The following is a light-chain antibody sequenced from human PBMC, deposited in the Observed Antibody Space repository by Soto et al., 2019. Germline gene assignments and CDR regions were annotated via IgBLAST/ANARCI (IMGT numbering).Light chain of an antibody. CDR3: AAWDDSLNGPL. CDR2: SNN. CDR1: SSNIGSNT. Sequence: QSVLTQPPSASGTPGQRVNISCSGSSSNIGSNTVNWYQQLPGTAPTLLIYSNNQRPSGVPDRFSGSKSGTSASLAVNGLQSGDEADYYCAAWDDSLNGPLFGGGTKVTVL. V-gene: IGLV1-44*01. J-gene: IGLJ3*02.